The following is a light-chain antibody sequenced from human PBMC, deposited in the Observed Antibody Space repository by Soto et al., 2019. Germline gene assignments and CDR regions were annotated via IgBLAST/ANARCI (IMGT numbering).Light chain of an antibody. Sequence: VLSQSPGSLSLSPGERATLSCRASQSVSSSYLAWYQHKPGQAPRLLISGASSRATGIPDRFSGSGSGTYSTLTSSRLEADDFAVYCYQQYGSPSRTFGQGTKVDIK. CDR3: QQYGSPSRT. CDR1: QSVSSSY. V-gene: IGKV3-20*01. CDR2: GAS. J-gene: IGKJ1*01.